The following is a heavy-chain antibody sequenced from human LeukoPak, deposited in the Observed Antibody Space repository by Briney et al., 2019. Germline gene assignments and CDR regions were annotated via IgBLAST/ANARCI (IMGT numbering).Heavy chain of an antibody. CDR3: AKDRDDFWSGYSLDAFDI. Sequence: GSLRLSCAASGFTFSSYAMSWVRQAPGKGLEWVSAISGSGGSTYYADSVKGRFTISRDNSKNTLYLQMNSLRAEDTAVYYCAKDRDDFWSGYSLDAFDIWGQGTMVTVSS. D-gene: IGHD3-3*01. J-gene: IGHJ3*02. CDR1: GFTFSSYA. V-gene: IGHV3-23*01. CDR2: ISGSGGST.